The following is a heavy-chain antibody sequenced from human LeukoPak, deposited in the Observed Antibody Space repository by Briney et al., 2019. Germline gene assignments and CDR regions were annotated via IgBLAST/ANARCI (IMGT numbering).Heavy chain of an antibody. CDR2: INPNSGGT. Sequence: VASVKVSCKASGYTFTGYYMHWVRQAPGQGLEWMGWINPNSGGTNYAQKFQGRVTMTRDTPISTAYMELSRLRSDDTAVYYCARGSGKGIAAAEDAFDIWGQGTMVTVSS. V-gene: IGHV1-2*02. D-gene: IGHD6-13*01. CDR3: ARGSGKGIAAAEDAFDI. J-gene: IGHJ3*02. CDR1: GYTFTGYY.